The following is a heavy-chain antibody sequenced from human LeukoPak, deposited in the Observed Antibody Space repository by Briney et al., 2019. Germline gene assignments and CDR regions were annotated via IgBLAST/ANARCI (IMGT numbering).Heavy chain of an antibody. V-gene: IGHV4-59*01. D-gene: IGHD3-22*01. Sequence: SETLSLTCTVSGGSISSFSWSGMRQPRGKGREDIGYIYYSGSTNYNPSLKSRVTISVDTSKNQFSLKLRSVTAADTAVYYCARVGSTVYYYDNTGYSGTFNIWGRGTMVTVSS. J-gene: IGHJ3*02. CDR3: ARVGSTVYYYDNTGYSGTFNI. CDR1: GGSISSFS. CDR2: IYYSGST.